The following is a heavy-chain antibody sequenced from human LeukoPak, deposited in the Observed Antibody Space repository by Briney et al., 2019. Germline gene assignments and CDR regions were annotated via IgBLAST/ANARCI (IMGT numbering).Heavy chain of an antibody. J-gene: IGHJ4*02. D-gene: IGHD6-19*01. CDR1: GGSISSSSYY. V-gene: IGHV4-39*01. CDR2: IYYSGST. Sequence: TSETLPLTCTVSGGSISSSSYYWGWIRQPPGKGLEWIGSIYYSGSTYYNPSLKSRVTISVDTSKNQFSLKLSSVTAADTAVYYCARHSSGWYYFDYWGQGTLVTVSS. CDR3: ARHSSGWYYFDY.